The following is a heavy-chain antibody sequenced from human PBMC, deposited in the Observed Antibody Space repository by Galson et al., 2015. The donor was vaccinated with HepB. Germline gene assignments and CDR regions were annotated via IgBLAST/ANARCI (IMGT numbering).Heavy chain of an antibody. J-gene: IGHJ4*02. CDR1: GLTFRNSN. CDR2: ISSSSSYI. D-gene: IGHD3-10*01. V-gene: IGHV3-21*01. Sequence: SLRLSCAASGLTFRNSNTNWVRRAPGKGLEWVSTISSSSSYIYYADSVQGRFTISRDNAKNSVYLQMNSLRAEDSAIYYCARGTLVRGVIFDYWGRGTLVTVSS. CDR3: ARGTLVRGVIFDY.